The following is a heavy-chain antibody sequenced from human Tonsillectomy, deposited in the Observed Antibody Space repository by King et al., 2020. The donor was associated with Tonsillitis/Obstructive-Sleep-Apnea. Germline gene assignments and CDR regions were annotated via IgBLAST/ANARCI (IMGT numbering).Heavy chain of an antibody. J-gene: IGHJ4*02. Sequence: VQLVESGAEVKKPGESLKISCKGFGYSFTSHWIGWVRQMPGKGLEWSAIIYPCDSDTKYSPSFQGQVTISADKSISTAYLQWSSLKASDTAMYYCARHGDDYVPPDHWGQGTLVTVSS. D-gene: IGHD4-17*01. CDR2: IYPCDSDT. CDR3: ARHGDDYVPPDH. CDR1: GYSFTSHW. V-gene: IGHV5-51*01.